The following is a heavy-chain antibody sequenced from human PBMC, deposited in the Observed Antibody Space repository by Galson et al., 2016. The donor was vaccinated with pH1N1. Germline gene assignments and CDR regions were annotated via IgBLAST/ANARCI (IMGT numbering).Heavy chain of an antibody. Sequence: SVKVSCKASGYTFPNYFMHWVRQAPGQGLEWMGVINPSGGETTYAQKFQGRVTMTRDRSASTVYMELSSLRSGDTAVYYCARERPYDFWGGYFDSWGQGILVTVTS. D-gene: IGHD3-3*01. J-gene: IGHJ4*02. V-gene: IGHV1-46*01. CDR2: INPSGGET. CDR1: GYTFPNYF. CDR3: ARERPYDFWGGYFDS.